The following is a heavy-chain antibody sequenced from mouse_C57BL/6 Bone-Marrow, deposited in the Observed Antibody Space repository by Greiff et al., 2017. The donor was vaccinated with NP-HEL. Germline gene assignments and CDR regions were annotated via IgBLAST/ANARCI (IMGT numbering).Heavy chain of an antibody. CDR3: ASSAILGRYFDV. J-gene: IGHJ1*03. Sequence: VQLQQPGAELVRPGSSVKLSCKASGYTFTSYWMHWVKQRPIQGLEWIGNIDPSDSETHYNQKFKDKATLTVDKSSSTAYVQLSSLTSEHSTFYYSASSAILGRYFDVWGTGTTVTVSS. D-gene: IGHD4-1*01. CDR2: IDPSDSET. CDR1: GYTFTSYW. V-gene: IGHV1-52*01.